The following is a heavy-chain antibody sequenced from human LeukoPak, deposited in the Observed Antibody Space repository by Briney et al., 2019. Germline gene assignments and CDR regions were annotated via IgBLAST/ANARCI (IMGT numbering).Heavy chain of an antibody. CDR3: ARARSGGYSYGPVDY. CDR1: GFTFSSYG. V-gene: IGHV3-33*01. CDR2: IWYDGSKK. J-gene: IGHJ4*02. Sequence: GRSLRLSCAVSGFTFSSYGMHWVRQAPRKGLEWVAVIWYDGSKKYYADSVKGRFTISRDNSRNTLNLQMNSLRVEDTAVYYCARARSGGYSYGPVDYWSQGTLVTVSS. D-gene: IGHD5-18*01.